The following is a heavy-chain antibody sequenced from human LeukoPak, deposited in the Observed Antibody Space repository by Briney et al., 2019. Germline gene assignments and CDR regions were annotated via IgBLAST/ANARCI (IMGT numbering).Heavy chain of an antibody. V-gene: IGHV4-39*01. Sequence: PSETLSLTCTVSGGSISSTNYYWGWIRQPPGKGLEWIGSIDYSGSTYYNASLESRVTISVDTSKNQFSLRLSSVTAADTAVYYCARPYEGNPGAGAFDIWGQGTMVTVSS. CDR3: ARPYEGNPGAGAFDI. CDR2: IDYSGST. CDR1: GGSISSTNYY. J-gene: IGHJ3*02. D-gene: IGHD1-14*01.